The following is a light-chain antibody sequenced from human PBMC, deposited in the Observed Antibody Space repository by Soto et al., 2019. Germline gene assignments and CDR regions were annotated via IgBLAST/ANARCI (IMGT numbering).Light chain of an antibody. CDR1: NSDVGDYNY. CDR2: EVS. CDR3: SSYTSISTLYV. Sequence: QSALTQPASVSGSPGQSITISCTGTNSDVGDYNYVSWYQPHPGKAPELMIYEVSHRPSGVSNRFSGSKSDNTASLTISGLQAEDEADYYCSSYTSISTLYVFGTGTKVTVL. J-gene: IGLJ1*01. V-gene: IGLV2-14*01.